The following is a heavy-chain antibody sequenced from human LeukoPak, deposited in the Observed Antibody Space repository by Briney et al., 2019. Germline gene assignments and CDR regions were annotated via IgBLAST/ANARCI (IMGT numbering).Heavy chain of an antibody. J-gene: IGHJ4*02. V-gene: IGHV4-4*07. Sequence: MTSETLSLTCTVSGGSISLYYWNWIRQPAGKGLEWIGRIYTSGSTNYNPSLKSRVTMSVDTSKNQFSLKLSSVTAADTAVYYCARGYCSGGSCYFDYWGQGTLVTVSS. D-gene: IGHD2-15*01. CDR3: ARGYCSGGSCYFDY. CDR1: GGSISLYY. CDR2: IYTSGST.